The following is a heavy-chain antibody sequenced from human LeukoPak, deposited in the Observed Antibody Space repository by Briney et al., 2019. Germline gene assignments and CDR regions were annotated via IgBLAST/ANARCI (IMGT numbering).Heavy chain of an antibody. V-gene: IGHV3-30*19. CDR2: ISYDGSNK. Sequence: GGSLRLSCAASGFTFSSHDMHWVRQAPGKGLEWVAVISYDGSNKYYADSVKGRFTISRDNSKNTLYLQMNSLRAEDTAVYYCARDVEGFGFDYWGQGTLVTVSS. J-gene: IGHJ4*02. CDR3: ARDVEGFGFDY. D-gene: IGHD3-10*01. CDR1: GFTFSSHD.